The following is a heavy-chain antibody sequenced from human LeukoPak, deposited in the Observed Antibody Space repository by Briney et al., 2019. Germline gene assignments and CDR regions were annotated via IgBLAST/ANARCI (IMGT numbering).Heavy chain of an antibody. CDR1: GFIFSSYW. CDR3: ARGSISGVNWFDP. D-gene: IGHD1-20*01. J-gene: IGHJ5*02. V-gene: IGHV3-74*01. CDR2: IKNDGSST. Sequence: GGSLRLSCAASGFIFSSYWMHWVRQAPGKGLVWVSRIKNDGSSTTYADSVKGRFTISRDNAKNTLYLQMNSLRAEDTAVYYCARGSISGVNWFDPWGQGTLVTVSS.